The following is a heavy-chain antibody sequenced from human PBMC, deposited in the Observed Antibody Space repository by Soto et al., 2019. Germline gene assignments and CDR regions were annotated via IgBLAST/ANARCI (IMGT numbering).Heavy chain of an antibody. V-gene: IGHV3-30-3*01. J-gene: IGHJ4*02. CDR1: GFTFSSYP. CDR3: GRCSSTSCHLGADY. D-gene: IGHD2-2*01. CDR2: LSFDGNNN. Sequence: QVQLLKSGGGVFRPGRPLSFSFAAFGFTFSSYPLHWVGQAQARGLEGVELLSFDGNNNYYANSVKGRFTISRDNSKNTLYLQMSSLRAEDTAVYYCGRCSSTSCHLGADYWGQGTLVTVSS.